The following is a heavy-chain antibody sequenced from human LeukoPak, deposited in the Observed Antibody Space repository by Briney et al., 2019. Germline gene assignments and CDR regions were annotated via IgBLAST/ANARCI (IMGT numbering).Heavy chain of an antibody. Sequence: PGRSLRLSCAASGFTFSSYGMHWVRRAPGKGLEWVSSISSSSSYIYYADSVKGRFTISRDNAKNSLYLQMNSLRAEDTAVYYCASFSYGSGRGFWYYYYYMDVWGKGTTVTVSS. V-gene: IGHV3-21*01. CDR1: GFTFSSYG. J-gene: IGHJ6*03. CDR2: ISSSSSYI. CDR3: ASFSYGSGRGFWYYYYYMDV. D-gene: IGHD3-10*01.